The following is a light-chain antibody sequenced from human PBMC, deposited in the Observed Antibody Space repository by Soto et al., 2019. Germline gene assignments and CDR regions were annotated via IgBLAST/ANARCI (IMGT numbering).Light chain of an antibody. J-gene: IGLJ2*01. Sequence: QTVVTQEPSFSVSPGGTVILTCGLTSGSVSTSYYPSWYQQSPGLAPRTLIYNTTTRSSGVPDRFSGSILGNKAALTITGAQSDYESDYICALDVCSGTVVFGGGTK. V-gene: IGLV8-61*01. CDR1: SGSVSTSYY. CDR3: ALDVCSGTVV. CDR2: NTT.